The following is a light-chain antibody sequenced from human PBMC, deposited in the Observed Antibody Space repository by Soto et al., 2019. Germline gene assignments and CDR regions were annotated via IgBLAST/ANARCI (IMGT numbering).Light chain of an antibody. CDR2: ATS. CDR1: QDIRSE. CDR3: LQDYGYTRT. Sequence: IQMTQSPSSLSASVGDRVTLTCRASQDIRSELSWYQQKSGRAPNLLIYATSTVESGVPSRFSGSGFGTDFTLTINSLQPEDFATYYCLQDYGYTRTFGPGTKVEIK. J-gene: IGKJ3*01. V-gene: IGKV1-6*01.